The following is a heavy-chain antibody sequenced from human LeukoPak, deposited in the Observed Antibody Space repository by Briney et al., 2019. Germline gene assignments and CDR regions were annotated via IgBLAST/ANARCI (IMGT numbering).Heavy chain of an antibody. CDR1: GYTFTSYY. CDR2: INPSGGST. D-gene: IGHD4-23*01. V-gene: IGHV1-46*01. J-gene: IGHJ3*02. CDR3: ARDLYGANSGAFDI. Sequence: ASVKVSCKAPGYTFTSYYMHWVRQAPGQGLEWMGIINPSGGSTSYAQKFQGRVTVTRDMSTSTVYMELSSLRSEDTAVYSCARDLYGANSGAFDIWGQGTMVTVSS.